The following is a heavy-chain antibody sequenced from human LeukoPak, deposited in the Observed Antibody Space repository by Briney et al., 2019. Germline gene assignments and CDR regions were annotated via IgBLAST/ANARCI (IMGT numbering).Heavy chain of an antibody. D-gene: IGHD6-13*01. Sequence: GGSLRLSCAASGFTFSSYAMNWDRQAPGKGLEWVSGISGTASSTYYADSVKGRFTISRDNAKNSPYLQMNSLRAEDTAVYYCAREELAAADYWGQGTLVTVSS. V-gene: IGHV3-23*01. CDR3: AREELAAADY. CDR1: GFTFSSYA. CDR2: ISGTASST. J-gene: IGHJ4*02.